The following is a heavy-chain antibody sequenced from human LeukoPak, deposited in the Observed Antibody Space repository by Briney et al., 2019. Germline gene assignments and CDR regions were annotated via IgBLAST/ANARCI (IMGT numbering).Heavy chain of an antibody. V-gene: IGHV4-59*11. CDR1: GGSISSHY. Sequence: SETLSLTCIVSGGSISSHYWTWMRQPPGKGLEWIGYIYYIGSTNYNPSLQSRVTISVDTSNNQFSLKLNSVTAADTAAYYCARGRSTAWYNFDYWGQGTLVTVSS. J-gene: IGHJ4*02. D-gene: IGHD6-19*01. CDR3: ARGRSTAWYNFDY. CDR2: IYYIGST.